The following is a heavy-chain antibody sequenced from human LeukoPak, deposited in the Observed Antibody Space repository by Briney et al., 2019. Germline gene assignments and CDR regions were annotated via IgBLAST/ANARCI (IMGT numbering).Heavy chain of an antibody. Sequence: ASVKVSCKASGYTFTSYDINWVRQATGQGLEWMGWMNPNSGNTGYAQKFQGRVTMTRNTSISTAYMELSSLRSEDTAVYYCATYDFWSGYHQFVYWGQGTLVTVSS. CDR3: ATYDFWSGYHQFVY. V-gene: IGHV1-8*01. D-gene: IGHD3-3*01. J-gene: IGHJ4*02. CDR2: MNPNSGNT. CDR1: GYTFTSYD.